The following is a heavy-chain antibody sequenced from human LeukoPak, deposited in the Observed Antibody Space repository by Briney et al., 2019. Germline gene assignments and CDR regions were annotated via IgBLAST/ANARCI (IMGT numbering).Heavy chain of an antibody. CDR1: GYTFTSYD. Sequence: GASVKVSCKASGYTFTSYDINWVRQATGQGLEWMGWMNPNSGNTGYAQKFQGRVTMTRDTSTSTVYMELSSLRSEDTAVYYCARRERYNWNCVYWGQGTLVTVSS. V-gene: IGHV1-8*01. CDR3: ARRERYNWNCVY. CDR2: MNPNSGNT. D-gene: IGHD1-7*01. J-gene: IGHJ4*02.